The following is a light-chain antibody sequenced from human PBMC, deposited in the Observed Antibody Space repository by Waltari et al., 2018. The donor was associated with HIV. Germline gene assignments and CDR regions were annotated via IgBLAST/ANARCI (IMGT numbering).Light chain of an antibody. CDR1: QDIGTY. CDR2: ASS. J-gene: IGKJ2*01. Sequence: AIRMTQSPSSLSASTGDRVPISCRASQDIGTYVALYQHKPGKAPELLMFASSTLQSGLPSRFTGSGSGTDFTLTITCLQSEDFATYYCQQYYSYPQTFGQGTKLEIK. V-gene: IGKV1-8*01. CDR3: QQYYSYPQT.